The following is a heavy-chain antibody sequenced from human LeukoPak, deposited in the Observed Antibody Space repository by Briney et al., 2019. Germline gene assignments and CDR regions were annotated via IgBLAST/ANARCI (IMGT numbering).Heavy chain of an antibody. CDR1: GFTFSSYA. V-gene: IGHV3-30-3*01. CDR3: ARDQVTGPDY. D-gene: IGHD2-21*02. J-gene: IGHJ4*02. CDR2: ISYDGSNK. Sequence: GRSLRLSCAASGFTFSSYAMHWVRQAPGKGLEWVAVISYDGSNKYYADSVKGRFTISRDNSKNTLYLQMNSLRAEDTAVYYCARDQVTGPDYWGQGTLVTVSS.